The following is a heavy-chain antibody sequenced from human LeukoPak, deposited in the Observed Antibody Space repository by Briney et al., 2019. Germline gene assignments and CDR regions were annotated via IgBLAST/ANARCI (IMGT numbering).Heavy chain of an antibody. J-gene: IGHJ3*02. V-gene: IGHV3-48*04. CDR1: GFTFSSYS. D-gene: IGHD1-26*01. CDR2: ISSSSTI. Sequence: GGSLRLSCAASGFTFSSYSMNWVRQAPGKGLEWVSYISSSSTIYYADSVKGRFTISRDNAKNSLYLQMNSLRAEDTAVYYCAMSFLSAAFDIWGQGTMVTVSS. CDR3: AMSFLSAAFDI.